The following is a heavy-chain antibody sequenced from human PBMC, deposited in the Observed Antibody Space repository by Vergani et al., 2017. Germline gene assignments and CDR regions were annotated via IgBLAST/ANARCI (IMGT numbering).Heavy chain of an antibody. CDR1: GVTFYQYG. CDR2: TWYDGNNK. J-gene: IGHJ5*02. CDR3: ARDFRLLYNRFDP. D-gene: IGHD1-14*01. V-gene: IGHV3-33*01. Sequence: QVQLVESGGGVVQPGRSLRLSCAASGVTFYQYGMHWVRQAPGKGLEWVAVTWYDGNNKQYADSVKGRFTISRDNSKSTMYLQMNSLRDEDTGVYYCARDFRLLYNRFDPWGQGTLVTVSS.